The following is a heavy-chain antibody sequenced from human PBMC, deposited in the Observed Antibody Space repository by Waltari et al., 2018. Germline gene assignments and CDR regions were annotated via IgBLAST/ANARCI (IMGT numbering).Heavy chain of an antibody. V-gene: IGHV3-48*04. CDR1: GLTFSDNS. J-gene: IGHJ4*02. CDR3: RLLLVGATEEGYFDS. D-gene: IGHD1-26*01. Sequence: EVQLVESGGDLVQPGGSLRLSCAASGLTFSDNSMQWVRQAPGKGPEWDAYISSSGDTTFYADSVRGRFTISRDNAKSSVYLQMSSLRAEDTAVYYCRLLLVGATEEGYFDSWGQGTLVTVSS. CDR2: ISSSGDTT.